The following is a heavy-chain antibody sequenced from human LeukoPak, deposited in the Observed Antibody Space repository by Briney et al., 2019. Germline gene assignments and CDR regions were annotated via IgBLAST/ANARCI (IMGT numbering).Heavy chain of an antibody. CDR3: ARLERSGYSGY. Sequence: PSETLSLTCAVYGGSFSGYYWSWIRQPPGKGLEWIGEINHSGSTNYNPSLKSRVTISVDTSKNQFSLKLSSVTAADTAVYYCARLERSGYSGYRGQGTLVTVSS. CDR1: GGSFSGYY. CDR2: INHSGST. J-gene: IGHJ4*02. D-gene: IGHD3-3*01. V-gene: IGHV4-34*01.